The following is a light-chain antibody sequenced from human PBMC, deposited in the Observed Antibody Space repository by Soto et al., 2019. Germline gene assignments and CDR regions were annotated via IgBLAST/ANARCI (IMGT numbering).Light chain of an antibody. CDR2: GAS. CDR3: QQYYRWPPVT. CDR1: QSVRRD. Sequence: EVVMTQSPATVSVSPGERATLSCRASQSVRRDLAWYQQKPGQAPRLLIYGASTRAIGIPARFSCGGSGTEFTLTISSLQSEDFAVYYCQQYYRWPPVTFGGGTKVEIK. J-gene: IGKJ4*01. V-gene: IGKV3D-15*01.